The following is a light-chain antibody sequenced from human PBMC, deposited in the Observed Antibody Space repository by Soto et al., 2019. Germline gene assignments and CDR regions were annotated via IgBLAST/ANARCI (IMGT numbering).Light chain of an antibody. Sequence: QSVLTQPPSVSGAPGQRGTISCTGTGSNIGAGYDVHWYQQLRGTAPKVVIYGNKDRPSGVPDRFSGSKSGTSASLAITGLQAEDEGYYYCQSYDSSLSVGVFGGGTKVTVL. CDR1: GSNIGAGYD. CDR3: QSYDSSLSVGV. J-gene: IGLJ3*02. CDR2: GNK. V-gene: IGLV1-40*01.